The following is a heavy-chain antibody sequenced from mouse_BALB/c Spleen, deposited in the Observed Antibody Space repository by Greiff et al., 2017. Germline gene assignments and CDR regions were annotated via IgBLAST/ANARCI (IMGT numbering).Heavy chain of an antibody. CDR3: ASFYGNYAWFAY. D-gene: IGHD2-1*01. Sequence: QVQLQQSGPELVKPGASVTLSCTASGYTFTDYVLSWVKQRTGQGLEWIGEIYPGSGSTYYNEKFKGKATLTADKSSNTAYMQLSSLTSEDSAVYFSASFYGNYAWFAYWGQGTLVTVSA. CDR2: IYPGSGST. V-gene: IGHV1-81*01. J-gene: IGHJ3*01. CDR1: GYTFTDYV.